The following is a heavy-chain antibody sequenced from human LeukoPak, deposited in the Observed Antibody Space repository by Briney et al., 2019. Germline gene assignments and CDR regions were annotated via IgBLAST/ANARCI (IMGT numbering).Heavy chain of an antibody. D-gene: IGHD1-1*01. V-gene: IGHV3-30*04. J-gene: IGHJ4*02. CDR2: ISYDGSNK. CDR1: GFTFQSYS. CDR3: ARDPLGTRPGFDY. Sequence: GALGPPRSAPGFTFQSYSKQRGRQAPGQGPEWGAVISYDGSNKYYAASVKGRFTISRDNSKNTLYLQMNSLRAEDTAVYYCARDPLGTRPGFDYWGQGTLVTVSS.